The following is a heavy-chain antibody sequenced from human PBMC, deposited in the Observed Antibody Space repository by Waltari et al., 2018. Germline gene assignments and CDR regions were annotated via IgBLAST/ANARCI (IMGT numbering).Heavy chain of an antibody. Sequence: QVQLQESGPGLVKPSETLSLTCTVSGASISSYFWSWVRQPPGKGLEWIGYIYYSGTINYNPSLKSRVTMSLDTSKNQFSLKLNSVTAADTAVYYCTRFNWYFDLWGRGTLVTVSS. CDR2: IYYSGTI. V-gene: IGHV4-59*08. CDR3: TRFNWYFDL. CDR1: GASISSYF. J-gene: IGHJ2*01.